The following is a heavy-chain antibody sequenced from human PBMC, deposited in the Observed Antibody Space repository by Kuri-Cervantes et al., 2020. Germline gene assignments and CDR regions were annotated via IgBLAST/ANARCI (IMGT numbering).Heavy chain of an antibody. Sequence: GSLRLSCGISGTSISSAYYWGWIRQPPGKGLEWIGSLYPSGTTYFNPSLKSRVAISVDTSKNQFSLNLTSVTAADTAVYYCARLGPIPSRIDYWGQGTLVTVSS. CDR1: GTSISSAYY. CDR2: LYPSGTT. D-gene: IGHD2-2*02. CDR3: ARLGPIPSRIDY. J-gene: IGHJ4*02. V-gene: IGHV4-38-2*01.